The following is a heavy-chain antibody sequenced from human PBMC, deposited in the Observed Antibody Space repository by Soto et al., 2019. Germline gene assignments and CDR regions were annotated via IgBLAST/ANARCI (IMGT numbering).Heavy chain of an antibody. CDR1: GFTFSSYA. Sequence: QVQLVESGGGVVQPGRSLRLSCAASGFTFSSYAMHWVRQAPGKGLEWVAVISYDGSNKYYADSVKGRFTISRDNSKNPLYLQMNSLTAEDTAVYYCARDMAYYDSSGSDAFDIWGQGTMVTVSS. CDR2: ISYDGSNK. J-gene: IGHJ3*02. CDR3: ARDMAYYDSSGSDAFDI. V-gene: IGHV3-30-3*01. D-gene: IGHD3-22*01.